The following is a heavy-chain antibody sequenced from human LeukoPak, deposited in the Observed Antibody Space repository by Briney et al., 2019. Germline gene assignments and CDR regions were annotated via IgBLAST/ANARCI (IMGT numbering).Heavy chain of an antibody. Sequence: GGSLKLSCAASGFTFSGYGMHWVREAPGKGLEWVAVISYDGHNEYYADSVKGRFTISRDNSKNTVLLQMNSLRVEDTAVYYCAKGIGYGGMDVWGQGTTLIVSS. CDR2: ISYDGHNE. V-gene: IGHV3-30*18. CDR1: GFTFSGYG. J-gene: IGHJ6*02. D-gene: IGHD5-12*01. CDR3: AKGIGYGGMDV.